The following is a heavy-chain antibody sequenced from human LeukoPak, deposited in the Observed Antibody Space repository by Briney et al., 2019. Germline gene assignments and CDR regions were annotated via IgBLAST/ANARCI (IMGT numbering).Heavy chain of an antibody. CDR2: FYYSGST. D-gene: IGHD6-13*01. CDR3: ARQEQQRLAAGDWFDP. J-gene: IGHJ5*02. Sequence: SETLSLTCTVSGGSISSSSYYWGWIRQPPGKGLEWIGSFYYSGSTYYNPSLKSRVTISVDTSKNQFSLKLSSVTAADTAVYYCARQEQQRLAAGDWFDPWGQGTLVTVSS. CDR1: GGSISSSSYY. V-gene: IGHV4-39*01.